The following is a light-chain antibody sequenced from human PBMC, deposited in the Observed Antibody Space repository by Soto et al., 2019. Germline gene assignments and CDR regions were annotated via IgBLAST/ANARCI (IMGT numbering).Light chain of an antibody. Sequence: QPVLTQSPSASASLGASVKLTCTLSSGHSSYAIAWHQQQPEKGPRFLMKLNGDGSHSTGDGIPDRFSGSSSGAERYLTISSLQSEDEADYYCQTWGTGIVVFGVGTKLTVL. V-gene: IGLV4-69*01. J-gene: IGLJ2*01. CDR1: SGHSSYA. CDR3: QTWGTGIVV. CDR2: LNGDGSH.